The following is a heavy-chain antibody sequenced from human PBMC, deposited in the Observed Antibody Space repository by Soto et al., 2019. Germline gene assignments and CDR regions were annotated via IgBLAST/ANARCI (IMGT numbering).Heavy chain of an antibody. J-gene: IGHJ4*02. CDR2: IYHSGST. CDR3: ARVFNGVRGVFDY. CDR1: SGSISSSNW. V-gene: IGHV4-4*02. Sequence: QVQLQESGPGLVKPSGTLSLTCAVSSGSISSSNWWSWVRQHPGKGLEWMGEIYHSGSTNSNPSLKSRVNISVDKSKNQFSLKLSSVTAADTAVYYCARVFNGVRGVFDYWGQGTLVTVSS. D-gene: IGHD3-10*01.